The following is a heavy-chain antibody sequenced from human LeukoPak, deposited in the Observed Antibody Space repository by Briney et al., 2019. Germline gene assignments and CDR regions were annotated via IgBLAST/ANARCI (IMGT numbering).Heavy chain of an antibody. CDR1: GYSFSSYW. V-gene: IGHV5-51*01. Sequence: GESLKISCKGSGYSFSSYWIGWVRQMPGKGLELVGIIYPGGSDTRYSPSFEGQVTISADKSNSTAYREWNSLKASDTAMYYCARPVGATTSPFDYWGQGTLVTVSS. J-gene: IGHJ4*02. CDR3: ARPVGATTSPFDY. CDR2: IYPGGSDT. D-gene: IGHD1-26*01.